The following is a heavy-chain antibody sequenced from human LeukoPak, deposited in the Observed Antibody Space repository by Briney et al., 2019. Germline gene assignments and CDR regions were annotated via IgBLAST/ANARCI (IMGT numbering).Heavy chain of an antibody. CDR1: GYTFTGYY. CDR2: INPNSGGI. Sequence: ASVKVSCKASGYTFTGYYIHWVRQAPGQGLEGMGWINPNSGGINYTQKFQGRVTMTRDTSISTAYMELSRLRSDDTAMYYCAKAMAGNYYFDHWGQGTLVTVSS. V-gene: IGHV1-2*02. J-gene: IGHJ4*02. CDR3: AKAMAGNYYFDH. D-gene: IGHD5-24*01.